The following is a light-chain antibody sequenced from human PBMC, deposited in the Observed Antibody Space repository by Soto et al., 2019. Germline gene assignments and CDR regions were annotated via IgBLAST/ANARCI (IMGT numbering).Light chain of an antibody. CDR1: QSVSSN. CDR2: GAS. V-gene: IGKV3-15*01. CDR3: QQYGSSPVT. J-gene: IGKJ2*01. Sequence: EIVMTQSPATLSVSPGERATVSCRASQSVSSNLAWYQQKPGQAPRLLIYGASTRATGIPARFSGSGSGTEFTVTISSLQSEDVAVYHCQQYGSSPVTVGQGTKVDIK.